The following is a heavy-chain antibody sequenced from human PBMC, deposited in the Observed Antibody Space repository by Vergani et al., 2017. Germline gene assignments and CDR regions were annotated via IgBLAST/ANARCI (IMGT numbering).Heavy chain of an antibody. J-gene: IGHJ5*02. CDR2: IDWYDDK. CDR1: GFSLSTSGMC. V-gene: IGHV2-70*15. D-gene: IGHD4-17*01. Sequence: QVTLRESGPALVKPTQTLTLTCTFSGFSLSTSGMCVSWIRQPPGKALEWIARIDWYDDKYYSTSLKTRLTISKDTSKNQVVLTMTNMDTVDTATYYCARTYTVTHNWFDPWGQGTLVTVSS. CDR3: ARTYTVTHNWFDP.